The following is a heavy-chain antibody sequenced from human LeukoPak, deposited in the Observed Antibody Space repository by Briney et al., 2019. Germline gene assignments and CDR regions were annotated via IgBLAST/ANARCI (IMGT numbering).Heavy chain of an antibody. CDR1: GGSISSYY. CDR3: AREVLGYSGFDY. J-gene: IGHJ4*02. V-gene: IGHV4-59*01. D-gene: IGHD5-18*01. CDR2: IYYSGST. Sequence: SETLSLTCTVSGGSISSYYWSWIRQPPGKGLEWIGYIYYSGSTNYNPSLKSRVTISVDTSKNQFSLKLSSVTAADTAVYYCAREVLGYSGFDYWGQGTLVTVSS.